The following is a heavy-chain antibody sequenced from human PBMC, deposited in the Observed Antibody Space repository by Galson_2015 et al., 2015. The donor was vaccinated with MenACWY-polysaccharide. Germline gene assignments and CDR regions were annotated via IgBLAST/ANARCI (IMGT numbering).Heavy chain of an antibody. CDR1: GFTFTSYA. Sequence: SLRLSCAASGFTFTSYAMNWVRQAPGKGLDWVSAIRSSVTNTYYADTVKGMFTISRDNSTNTLYLQMNSLRAEDSAVYYCATDSTDFWCVAGRFEHWGQGTLVTVSS. CDR3: ATDSTDFWCVAGRFEH. J-gene: IGHJ5*02. V-gene: IGHV3-23*01. CDR2: IRSSVTNT. D-gene: IGHD3-3*01.